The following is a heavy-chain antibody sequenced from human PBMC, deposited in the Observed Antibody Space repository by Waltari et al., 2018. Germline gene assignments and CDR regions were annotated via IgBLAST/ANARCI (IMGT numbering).Heavy chain of an antibody. J-gene: IGHJ4*02. V-gene: IGHV3-30*19. D-gene: IGHD3-10*01. CDR3: AKDAFGNTYLDH. CDR2: IFFGGGDS. Sequence: QVQLVESGGGVVQPGMSLRLSCAPHGFSPGPYGMHWVRQAPGKGLEWVALIFFGGGDSFYADSVRGRFTISRDNSKNTLYLDINSLRLDDTAIYYCAKDAFGNTYLDHWGQGTLVTVSS. CDR1: GFSPGPYG.